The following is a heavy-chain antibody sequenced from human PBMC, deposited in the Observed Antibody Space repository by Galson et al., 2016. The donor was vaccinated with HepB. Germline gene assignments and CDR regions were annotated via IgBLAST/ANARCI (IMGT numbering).Heavy chain of an antibody. CDR1: GFTFSDYY. D-gene: IGHD2-2*01. CDR3: AKVGPSCSSTRWSDYYFDY. V-gene: IGHV3-23*01. J-gene: IGHJ4*02. CDR2: VSGSAAGTEYGITT. Sequence: SLRLSCAASGFTFSDYYMTWIHQAPGKGLEWVAAVSGSAAGTEYGITTDYADSVKGRFTISRDNSKNTLYLQMNSLRAEDTAVYYCAKVGPSCSSTRWSDYYFDYWGQGTLVTVSS.